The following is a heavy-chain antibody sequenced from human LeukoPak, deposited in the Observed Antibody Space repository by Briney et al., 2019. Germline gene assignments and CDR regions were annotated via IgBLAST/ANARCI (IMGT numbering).Heavy chain of an antibody. D-gene: IGHD2-15*01. CDR1: GYTFTSYY. J-gene: IGHJ3*02. Sequence: ASVKVSCKASGYTFTSYYMHWVRQAPGQGLEWMGIINPSGGSTSYAQKFQGRVTMTRDTSTSTVYMELSSLRSDDTAVYYCARDPVVAATPDAFDIWGQGTMVTVSS. V-gene: IGHV1-46*01. CDR3: ARDPVVAATPDAFDI. CDR2: INPSGGST.